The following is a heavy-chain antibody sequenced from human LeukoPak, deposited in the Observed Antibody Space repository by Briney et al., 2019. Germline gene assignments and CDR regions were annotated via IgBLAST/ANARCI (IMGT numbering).Heavy chain of an antibody. CDR1: GFTFSGYA. Sequence: GGSLRLSCAASGFTFSGYAMYWVRQAPGKGLEWVSGIFGSGGSTHYADSVKGRFTISRDNSKNTVYLQMNSLRAEDTAVYYCAKTTAGYSSGRFPGWPVDYWGQGTLVTVSS. CDR2: IFGSGGST. D-gene: IGHD6-19*01. CDR3: AKTTAGYSSGRFPGWPVDY. J-gene: IGHJ4*02. V-gene: IGHV3-23*01.